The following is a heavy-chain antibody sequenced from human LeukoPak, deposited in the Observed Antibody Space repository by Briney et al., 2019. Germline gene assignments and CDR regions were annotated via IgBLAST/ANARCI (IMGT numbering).Heavy chain of an antibody. V-gene: IGHV3-23*01. D-gene: IGHD3-10*02. Sequence: QSGGSLRLSCAASGFTFSSFAINWVRQAPGKGLEWVSGISGSGGNTHYADSVKGRFTISRDNSKNRLFLQMNSLRAEDTAVYYCAELGITMIGGVWGKGTTVTISS. J-gene: IGHJ6*04. CDR3: AELGITMIGGV. CDR2: ISGSGGNT. CDR1: GFTFSSFA.